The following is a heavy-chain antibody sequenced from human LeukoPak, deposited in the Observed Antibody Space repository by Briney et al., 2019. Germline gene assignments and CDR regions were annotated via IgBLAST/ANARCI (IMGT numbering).Heavy chain of an antibody. CDR1: GFTFTTYW. J-gene: IGHJ4*02. CDR2: IYSDNT. CDR3: ARRAGAYSHPYDY. Sequence: GESLRLSCAASGFTFTTYWLGWVRQPPGKGLEWVSFIYSDNTHYSDSVKGRFTISRDNSKNTLYLQMNSLRAEDTAVYYCARRAGAYSHPYDYWGQGTLVTVSS. D-gene: IGHD4/OR15-4a*01. V-gene: IGHV3-53*01.